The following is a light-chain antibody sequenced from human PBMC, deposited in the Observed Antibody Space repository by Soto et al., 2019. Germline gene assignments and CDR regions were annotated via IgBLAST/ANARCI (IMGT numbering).Light chain of an antibody. Sequence: EIVLTQSPATLSLSPGERATLSCRASQGVSSYLAWYQQKPGQAPRLLIYDASNRATGIPARFSGSGSGTDFTLTISSLETEDFAVYYCQQRSNWPRTFGGGTKVEIK. CDR2: DAS. J-gene: IGKJ4*01. CDR1: QGVSSY. CDR3: QQRSNWPRT. V-gene: IGKV3-11*01.